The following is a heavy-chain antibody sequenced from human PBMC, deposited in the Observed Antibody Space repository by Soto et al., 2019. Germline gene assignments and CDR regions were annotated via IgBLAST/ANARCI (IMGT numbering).Heavy chain of an antibody. V-gene: IGHV4-31*03. Sequence: QVQLQESGPGLVKPSQTLSLTCTVSGGPFPRGGYYWTWIRPGPGKGLEWIGYIYYNGDTSYNPSLRSRVTVSVDTSKSQFALKLSTVTSADRADYYCARGDSQVSSVFDNWGQGMLVTVSS. CDR2: IYYNGDT. D-gene: IGHD3-16*01. J-gene: IGHJ4*02. CDR3: ARGDSQVSSVFDN. CDR1: GGPFPRGGYY.